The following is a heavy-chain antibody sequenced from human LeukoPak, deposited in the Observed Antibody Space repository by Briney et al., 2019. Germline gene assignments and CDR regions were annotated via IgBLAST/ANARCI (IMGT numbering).Heavy chain of an antibody. CDR3: ASTDTNGGAFDI. V-gene: IGHV4-61*02. Sequence: SQTLSLTCTVSGGSISSGDYYWRWIRQPAGKGLEWIGRIYSSGSTNHNPSLKSRVTISTDTSKNQFSLKLSSVTGADTAVYYCASTDTNGGAFDIWGQGTMVTVSS. J-gene: IGHJ3*02. CDR2: IYSSGST. CDR1: GGSISSGDYY. D-gene: IGHD2-8*01.